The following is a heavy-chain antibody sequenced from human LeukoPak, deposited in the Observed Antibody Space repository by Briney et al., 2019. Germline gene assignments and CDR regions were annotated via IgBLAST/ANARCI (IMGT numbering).Heavy chain of an antibody. J-gene: IGHJ6*02. D-gene: IGHD3-9*01. CDR2: ISYDGSNK. CDR1: GFTFSSYA. CDR3: ARLYYDILTGSDGYGMDV. V-gene: IGHV3-30-3*01. Sequence: PGGSLRLSCAASGFTFSSYAMHWVRQAPGKGLEWVAVISYDGSNKYYADPVKGRFTISRDNSKNTLYLQMNSLRAEDTAVYYCARLYYDILTGSDGYGMDVWGQGTTVTVSS.